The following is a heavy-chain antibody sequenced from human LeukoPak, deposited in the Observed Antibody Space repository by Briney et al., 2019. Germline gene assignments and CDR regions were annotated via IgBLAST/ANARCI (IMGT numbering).Heavy chain of an antibody. CDR1: GLTFSTST. V-gene: IGHV3-23*01. Sequence: GGSLRLSCAASGLTFSTSTFSWVRQAPGKGLEWVSAIDGGGTTYYSDSAKGRFAISRDNSKNTLSLHMASLTAEDTAIYFCAKDGYCDSTSCQFDFWGQGTLSPSPQ. D-gene: IGHD2-2*03. CDR3: AKDGYCDSTSCQFDF. CDR2: IDGGGTT. J-gene: IGHJ4*02.